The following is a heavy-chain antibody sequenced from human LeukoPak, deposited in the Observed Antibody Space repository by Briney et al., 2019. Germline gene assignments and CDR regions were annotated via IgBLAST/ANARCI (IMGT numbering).Heavy chain of an antibody. J-gene: IGHJ4*02. CDR3: ARPGGGSYYFDY. CDR1: GFTFNSYY. Sequence: GGSLRLSCAASGFTFNSYYMNWVRQAPGKGLEWVSVIYSGGSTYYADSVKGRFTISRDNSKNTLYLQMNSLRAEDTAVYYCARPGGGSYYFDYWGQGTLVTVSS. D-gene: IGHD2-15*01. CDR2: IYSGGST. V-gene: IGHV3-66*02.